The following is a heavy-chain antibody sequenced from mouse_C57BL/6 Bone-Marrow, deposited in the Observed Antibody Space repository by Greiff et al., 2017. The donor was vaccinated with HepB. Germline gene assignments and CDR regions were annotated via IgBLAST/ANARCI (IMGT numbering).Heavy chain of an antibody. V-gene: IGHV1-59*01. CDR2: IDPSDSYT. CDR3: ARRYDY. CDR1: GYTFTSYW. J-gene: IGHJ3*01. Sequence: VQLQQPGAELVRPGTSVKLSCKASGYTFTSYWMHWVKQRPGQGLEWIGVIDPSDSYTNYNQKFKGKATLTVDTSSSTAYMQLSSLTSEDSAVYYCARRYDYGGQGTLVTVSA. D-gene: IGHD2-3*01.